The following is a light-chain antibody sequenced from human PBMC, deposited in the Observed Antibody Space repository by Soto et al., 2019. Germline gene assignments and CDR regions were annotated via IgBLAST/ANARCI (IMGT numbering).Light chain of an antibody. Sequence: QSALTQPVSMSGSPGQSITISCTGSSSDIGAYNYVSWYQHHPGKAPKLIIYDVNTRPSGISNRFSGSRSGNTASLTISGLLAQDEADYYCSSYTTSTTLVLFGGGTKVTVL. CDR2: DVN. CDR1: SSDIGAYNY. CDR3: SSYTTSTTLVL. V-gene: IGLV2-14*01. J-gene: IGLJ2*01.